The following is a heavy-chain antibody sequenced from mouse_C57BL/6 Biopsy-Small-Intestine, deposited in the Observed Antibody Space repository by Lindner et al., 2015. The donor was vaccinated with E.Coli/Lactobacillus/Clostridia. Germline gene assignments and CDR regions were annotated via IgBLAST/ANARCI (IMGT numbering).Heavy chain of an antibody. CDR1: GYTFTEYT. CDR3: ARSGYYGSSYIFDY. Sequence: VQLQESGPELVKPGASVKLSCKASGYTFTEYTINWVKQRPGKGLEWIGHIYPGSGDTNYNGKFKGKATLTANKSSSTAYMRLSSLTYEDSAVYYCARSGYYGSSYIFDYWGQGTTLTVSS. CDR2: IYPGSGDT. D-gene: IGHD1-1*01. V-gene: IGHV1-80*01. J-gene: IGHJ2*01.